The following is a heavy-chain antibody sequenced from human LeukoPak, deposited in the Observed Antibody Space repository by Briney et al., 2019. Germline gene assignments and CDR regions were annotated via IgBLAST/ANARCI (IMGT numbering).Heavy chain of an antibody. J-gene: IGHJ6*02. D-gene: IGHD2-2*01. CDR2: IYYSGST. V-gene: IGHV4-59*01. Sequence: SETLSLTCTVSGGSISSYYWSWIRQPPGKGLEWIGYIYYSGSTNYNPSLKSRATISVDTSKNQFFLKLSSVTAADTAVYYCARDKIVVVPAASYYYGMDVWGQGTTVTVSS. CDR1: GGSISSYY. CDR3: ARDKIVVVPAASYYYGMDV.